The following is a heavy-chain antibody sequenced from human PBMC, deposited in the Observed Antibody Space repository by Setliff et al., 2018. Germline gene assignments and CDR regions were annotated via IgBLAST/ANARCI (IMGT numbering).Heavy chain of an antibody. CDR2: IYTGGST. CDR1: GVSVSRHY. Sequence: SETLSLTCIVSGVSVSRHYWSWIRQPPGKTLEWIGYIYTGGSTTYSPSLKSRVTLSLDTSKNHLSLNLTSVTAADTAVYYCARDVWGAGTGWFDPWGLGILVTVSS. CDR3: ARDVWGAGTGWFDP. D-gene: IGHD1-1*01. J-gene: IGHJ5*02. V-gene: IGHV4-4*08.